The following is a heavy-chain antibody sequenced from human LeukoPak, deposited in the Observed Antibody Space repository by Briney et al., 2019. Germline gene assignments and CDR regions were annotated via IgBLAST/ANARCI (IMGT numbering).Heavy chain of an antibody. V-gene: IGHV1-69*13. D-gene: IGHD5-12*01. CDR1: GGTFSSYA. J-gene: IGHJ5*02. CDR2: IIPIFGTA. Sequence: SVKVSCKASGGTFSSYAISWVRQAPGQGLEWMGGIIPIFGTANYAQKFQGRVTITADESTSTAYMELSSLRSEDTAVYYCARRGYDGNWFDPWGQGTLVTVSS. CDR3: ARRGYDGNWFDP.